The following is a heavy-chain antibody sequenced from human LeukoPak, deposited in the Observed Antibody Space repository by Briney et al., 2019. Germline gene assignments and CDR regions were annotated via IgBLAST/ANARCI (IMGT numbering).Heavy chain of an antibody. D-gene: IGHD3-22*01. J-gene: IGHJ4*02. CDR3: ARERSYDSSGTFDY. Sequence: GGSLRLSCAASGFTFSSYAMSWVRQAPGKGLEWVAVISYDGSNKYYADSVKGRFTISRDNSKNTLYLQMNSLRAEDTAVYYCARERSYDSSGTFDYWGQGTLVTVSS. CDR2: ISYDGSNK. V-gene: IGHV3-30-3*01. CDR1: GFTFSSYA.